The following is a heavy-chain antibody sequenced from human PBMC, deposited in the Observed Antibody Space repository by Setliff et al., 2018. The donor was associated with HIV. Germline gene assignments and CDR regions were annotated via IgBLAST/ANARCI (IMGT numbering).Heavy chain of an antibody. CDR2: IGKDGSEK. V-gene: IGHV3-7*01. D-gene: IGHD1-1*01. CDR3: AGSRGYFVQAD. CDR1: GFIFRDHW. J-gene: IGHJ4*02. Sequence: PGGSLRLSCAGSGFIFRDHWMTWVRQAPGKGLEWVANIGKDGSEKYYVDSVKGRFSISRDNTKNLLYLEMNSLRAEDAAVYYCAGSRGYFVQADWGQGTLVTVSS.